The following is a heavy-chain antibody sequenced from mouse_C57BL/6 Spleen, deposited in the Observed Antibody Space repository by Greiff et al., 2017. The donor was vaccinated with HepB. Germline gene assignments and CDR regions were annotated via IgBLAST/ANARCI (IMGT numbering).Heavy chain of an antibody. CDR1: GYTFTSYW. V-gene: IGHV1-64*01. Sequence: QVQLQQPGAELVKPGASVKLSCKASGYTFTSYWMHWVKQRPGQGLEWIGMIHPNSGSTNYNEKFKSKATLTVDKSSSTAYMQLSSLTSEDSAVYYCARPGYSNYLFAYWGQGTLVTVSA. J-gene: IGHJ3*01. CDR2: IHPNSGST. D-gene: IGHD2-5*01. CDR3: ARPGYSNYLFAY.